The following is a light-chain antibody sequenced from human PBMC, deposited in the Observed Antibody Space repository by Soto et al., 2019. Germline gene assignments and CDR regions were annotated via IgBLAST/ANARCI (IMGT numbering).Light chain of an antibody. CDR1: QSISSW. CDR3: QQFRGT. Sequence: DIQMTQSPSTLSASVGDRVTITCRASQSISSWLAWYQQKPGKAPKLLIYDASSLESGVPSRFSGSGSGTDFTLTISSLQPDDFATYYCQQFRGTFGQGTRLEIK. J-gene: IGKJ5*01. CDR2: DAS. V-gene: IGKV1-5*01.